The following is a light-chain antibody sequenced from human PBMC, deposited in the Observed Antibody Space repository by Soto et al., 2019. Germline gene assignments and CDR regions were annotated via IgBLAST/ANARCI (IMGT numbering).Light chain of an antibody. CDR2: GAS. CDR3: QQYGSSPTGT. CDR1: QSVSSSY. J-gene: IGKJ1*01. Sequence: VLTQSPGNQSLYPGERATLSCRASQSVSSSYLAWYQQKPGQAPRLLIYGASSRATGIPDRFSGSGSGTDFTLTISRLEPEDFAVYYCQQYGSSPTGTFGQGTKVDIK. V-gene: IGKV3-20*01.